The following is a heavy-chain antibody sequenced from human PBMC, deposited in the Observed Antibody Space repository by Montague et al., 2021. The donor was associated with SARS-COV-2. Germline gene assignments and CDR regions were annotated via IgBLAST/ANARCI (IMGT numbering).Heavy chain of an antibody. V-gene: IGHV3-43*02. CDR3: AKGRHSTAWHFDY. J-gene: IGHJ4*02. Sequence: SLRLSCAVSGFTFDDYTMHWVRQTPGKGLEWVPLISGDGISTNYADSVKGRFTMSRDNNKNSLYLQMNSLRTEDTALYYCAKGRHSTAWHFDYWGQGALVTVSS. D-gene: IGHD6-13*01. CDR1: GFTFDDYT. CDR2: ISGDGIST.